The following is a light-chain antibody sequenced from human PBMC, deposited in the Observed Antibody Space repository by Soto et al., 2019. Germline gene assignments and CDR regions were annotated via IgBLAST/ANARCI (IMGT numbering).Light chain of an antibody. V-gene: IGKV1-9*01. J-gene: IGKJ3*01. CDR3: QQLNSYPGGT. CDR2: AAS. CDR1: QGISSY. Sequence: DIQLTQSPSFLSASVGDRVTITCRASQGISSYLAWYQQKPGKAPKLLIYAASTLQSGVPSRFGGSGSGTEFTLTISSLQPEDFATYYCQQLNSYPGGTFGPGTKVDIK.